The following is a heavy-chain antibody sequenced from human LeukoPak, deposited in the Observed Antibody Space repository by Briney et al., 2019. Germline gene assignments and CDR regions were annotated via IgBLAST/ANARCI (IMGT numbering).Heavy chain of an antibody. CDR2: INPNSGGT. D-gene: IGHD6-25*01. Sequence: ASVKVSCKASGYTFTSYDINWVRQAPGQGLEWMGWINPNSGGTHYAQKFQGRVTMTRDTSISTAYMELNSLRSDDTAVYYCAREGAAAEDVNWFDPWGQGTLVTVSS. CDR1: GYTFTSYD. CDR3: AREGAAAEDVNWFDP. V-gene: IGHV1-2*02. J-gene: IGHJ5*02.